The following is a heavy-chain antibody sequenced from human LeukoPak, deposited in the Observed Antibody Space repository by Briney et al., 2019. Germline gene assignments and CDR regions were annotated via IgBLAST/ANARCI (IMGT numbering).Heavy chain of an antibody. CDR2: IYYSGST. CDR3: ARGDVGGASYYFDY. CDR1: GGSISISSYY. Sequence: SETLSLTCTVSGGSISISSYYWGWIRQPPGKGLEWIGSIYYSGSTYYNPSLESRVTISVDTSKNQFSLKLSSVTAADTAVYYCARGDVGGASYYFDYWGQGTLVTVSS. D-gene: IGHD3-16*01. J-gene: IGHJ4*02. V-gene: IGHV4-39*07.